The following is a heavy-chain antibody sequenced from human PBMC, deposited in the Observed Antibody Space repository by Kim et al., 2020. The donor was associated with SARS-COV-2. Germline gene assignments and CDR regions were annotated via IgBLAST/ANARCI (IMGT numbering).Heavy chain of an antibody. Sequence: PPLQRRVTISVDTSTNQFSLKLSSVTAADTAVYYCARQEPYYYDSSGFDYWGQGTLVTVSS. CDR3: ARQEPYYYDSSGFDY. V-gene: IGHV4-39*01. D-gene: IGHD3-22*01. J-gene: IGHJ4*02.